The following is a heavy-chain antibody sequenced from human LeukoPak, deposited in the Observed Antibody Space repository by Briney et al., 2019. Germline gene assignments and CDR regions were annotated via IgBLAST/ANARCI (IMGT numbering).Heavy chain of an antibody. CDR2: IRYDGSNK. J-gene: IGHJ3*02. Sequence: GGSLRLSCAASGFTFSSYGMHWVRQAPGKGLEWVAFIRYDGSNKYYADSVKGRFTISRDNSKNTLYLQMNSLRAEDTAVYYCARGDHSSSWVHDAFDIWGQGTMVTVSS. D-gene: IGHD6-13*01. CDR3: ARGDHSSSWVHDAFDI. CDR1: GFTFSSYG. V-gene: IGHV3-30*02.